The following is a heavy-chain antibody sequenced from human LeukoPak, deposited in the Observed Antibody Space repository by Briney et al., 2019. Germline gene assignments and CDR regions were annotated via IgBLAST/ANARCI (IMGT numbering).Heavy chain of an antibody. CDR2: ISGSGGST. CDR3: AKRRLRMIVLANDNYYFDY. CDR1: GFTFSSYA. D-gene: IGHD3-22*01. J-gene: IGHJ4*02. V-gene: IGHV3-23*01. Sequence: GGSLRLSCAASGFTFSSYAMSWVRQAPGKGLEWVSAISGSGGSTYYADSVKGRFTISRDNSKNTLYLQMNSLRAEDTAVYYCAKRRLRMIVLANDNYYFDYWGQGTLVTVSS.